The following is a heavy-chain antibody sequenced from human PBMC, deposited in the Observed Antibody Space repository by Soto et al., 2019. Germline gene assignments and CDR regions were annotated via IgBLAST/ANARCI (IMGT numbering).Heavy chain of an antibody. CDR1: GFTFSTHA. Sequence: EVQLLESGGGLVQPGGSLRLSCAASGFTFSTHAMIWVRQAPGKGLNWVSTVAVGGGITYYTDSVKGRLTVSRDNLKNTVYLQLATLRAEDTAIYFCARHIRPAGGGDCDLWSKGTMVTVSS. CDR3: ARHIRPAGGGDCDL. V-gene: IGHV3-23*01. J-gene: IGHJ3*01. CDR2: VAVGGGIT. D-gene: IGHD3-16*01.